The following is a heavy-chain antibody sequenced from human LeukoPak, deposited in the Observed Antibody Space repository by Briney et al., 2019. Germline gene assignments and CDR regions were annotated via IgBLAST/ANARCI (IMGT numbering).Heavy chain of an antibody. D-gene: IGHD1-7*01. Sequence: GGSLRLSCAASGFTVSSNYMSWVRQAPGKGLEWVSVIYSGGSTYYADSVKGRFTISRDNSKNTLYLQMNSLRAEDTAVYYCASTGELRRGWFDPWGQGTLVTVSS. CDR1: GFTVSSNY. CDR2: IYSGGST. CDR3: ASTGELRRGWFDP. V-gene: IGHV3-53*01. J-gene: IGHJ5*02.